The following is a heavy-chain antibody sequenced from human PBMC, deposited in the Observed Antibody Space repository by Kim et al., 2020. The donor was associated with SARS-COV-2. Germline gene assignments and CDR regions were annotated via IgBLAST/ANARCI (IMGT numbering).Heavy chain of an antibody. V-gene: IGHV3-23*01. Sequence: GGSLRLSCAASGFTFSSYAMSWVRQAPGKGLEWVSAISGSGGSTYYADSVKGRFTISRDNSKNTLYLQMNSLRAEDTAVYYCAKDHQAAYYDFWSGYYTYDYWGQGTLVTVSS. CDR1: GFTFSSYA. CDR3: AKDHQAAYYDFWSGYYTYDY. J-gene: IGHJ4*02. CDR2: ISGSGGST. D-gene: IGHD3-3*01.